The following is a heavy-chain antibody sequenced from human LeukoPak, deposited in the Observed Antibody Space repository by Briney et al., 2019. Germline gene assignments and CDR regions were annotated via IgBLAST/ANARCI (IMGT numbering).Heavy chain of an antibody. Sequence: PSETLSLTCSVSGGSISLSYYYWGWIRQPPGKALEWIGSVYYSGTTSYNPSLKSRVTISVDMSKNHFSLRLSSVTAADTAMYYCARGTLYSGWSYYFDYCGQGSQVTVSS. CDR3: ARGTLYSGWSYYFDY. D-gene: IGHD6-19*01. V-gene: IGHV4-39*07. J-gene: IGHJ4*02. CDR1: GGSISLSYYY. CDR2: VYYSGTT.